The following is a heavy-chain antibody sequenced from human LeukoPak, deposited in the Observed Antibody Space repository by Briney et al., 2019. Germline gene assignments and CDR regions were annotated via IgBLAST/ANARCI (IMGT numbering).Heavy chain of an antibody. V-gene: IGHV1-18*01. J-gene: IGHJ4*02. CDR1: GYTFTSYG. D-gene: IGHD3-3*01. CDR2: ISGYNGNT. CDR3: SRDYYDFWTGYSYTLEH. Sequence: ASVKVSCKASGYTFTSYGISWVRQAPGQGLEWMGWISGYNGNTHYAQKLQGRVTMTTDTSASTAYLELRSLRADDTAVYFSSRDYYDFWTGYSYTLEHWGQRTLVTVSS.